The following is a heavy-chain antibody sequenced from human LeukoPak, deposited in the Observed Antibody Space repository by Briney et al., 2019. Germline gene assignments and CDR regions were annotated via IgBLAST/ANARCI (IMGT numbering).Heavy chain of an antibody. CDR1: GFTFNNYA. D-gene: IGHD3-10*01. CDR2: ISFEDGSNK. J-gene: IGHJ4*02. Sequence: GGSLRLSCAASGFTFNNYALHWVRQAPGKGLEWVAVISFEDGSNKYYTDSVKGRFTVSRDNSQNTLYLQMNGLRSDDTAVYYCARDLIWFGDHDFDYWGQGTLVTVSS. V-gene: IGHV3-30-3*01. CDR3: ARDLIWFGDHDFDY.